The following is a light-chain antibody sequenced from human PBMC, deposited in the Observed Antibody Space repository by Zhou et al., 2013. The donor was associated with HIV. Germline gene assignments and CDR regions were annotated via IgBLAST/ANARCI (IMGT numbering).Light chain of an antibody. V-gene: IGKV1-33*01. Sequence: DIQMTQSPSSLSASVGDRVTLTCQASQDISNYLNWFHQKPGKAPKLLIYDASRLQTGVPSRFSGSGSGTHFTFTINSLQPDDIGTYYCQQYDNLPLTFGGGTEGWRS. J-gene: IGKJ4*01. CDR1: QDISNY. CDR3: QQYDNLPLT. CDR2: DAS.